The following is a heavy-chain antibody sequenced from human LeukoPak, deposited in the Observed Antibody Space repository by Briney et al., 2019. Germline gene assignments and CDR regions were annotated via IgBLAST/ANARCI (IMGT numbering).Heavy chain of an antibody. CDR2: IYASGKT. Sequence: SETLSLTCNVSGDSISRGRYYWSWVRQPAGEELEWIGRIYASGKTDYNPYTPSLKSRVAMSLDTSKNQVSLYLTSVTAADTAMYFCARSFSEKFYFESWGQGTLVTVSS. V-gene: IGHV4-61*02. CDR1: GDSISRGRYY. J-gene: IGHJ4*02. D-gene: IGHD1-26*01. CDR3: ARSFSEKFYFES.